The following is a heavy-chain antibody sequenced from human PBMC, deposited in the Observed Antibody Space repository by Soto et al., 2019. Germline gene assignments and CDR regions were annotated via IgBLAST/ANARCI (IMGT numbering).Heavy chain of an antibody. CDR3: ARDGGFGELKY. Sequence: QVQLVQSGAELKKPGSSVKVSCKASGDTFSGYPINWVRQAPGEGVEWMGRIIPVFGTTNDAQRFEGRVTFTADESTTTAYMELRGLLAEDTAVYYCARDGGFGELKYWGPGTLVTVSS. CDR1: GDTFSGYP. CDR2: IIPVFGTT. V-gene: IGHV1-69*18. D-gene: IGHD3-10*01. J-gene: IGHJ4*02.